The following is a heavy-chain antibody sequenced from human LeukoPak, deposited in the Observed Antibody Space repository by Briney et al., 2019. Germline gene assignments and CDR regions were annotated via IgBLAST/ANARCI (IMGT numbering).Heavy chain of an antibody. J-gene: IGHJ6*03. V-gene: IGHV3-74*01. CDR1: GFTFSSYW. D-gene: IGHD7-27*01. CDR3: ARGLTGWGNYYYMDV. CDR2: INSDGSGT. Sequence: GGSLRLSCAASGFTFSSYWMHWVRQAPGKGLVWVSRINSDGSGTNYADSVKGRFTISRDNAKNILYLQMNSLRVEDTAVYYCARGLTGWGNYYYMDVWGKGTTVTVSS.